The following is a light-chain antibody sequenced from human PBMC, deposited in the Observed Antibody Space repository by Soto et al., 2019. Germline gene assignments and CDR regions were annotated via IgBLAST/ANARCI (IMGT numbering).Light chain of an antibody. CDR3: SSYTSSSTLV. J-gene: IGLJ1*01. CDR2: DVS. V-gene: IGLV2-14*01. CDR1: SSDVGGYNY. Sequence: QSALTQPASVSGSPGQSITISCTVTSSDVGGYNYVSWYQQHPGKATKLMIYDVSNRPSGVSNRFSGSKSGNTASLTISWLQAEDEADYSCSSYTSSSTLVFGTGTKDT.